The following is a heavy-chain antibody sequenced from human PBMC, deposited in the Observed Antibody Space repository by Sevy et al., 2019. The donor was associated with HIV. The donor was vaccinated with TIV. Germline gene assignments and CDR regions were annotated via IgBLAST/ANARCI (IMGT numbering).Heavy chain of an antibody. D-gene: IGHD4-17*01. CDR2: VLASAIT. J-gene: IGHJ4*01. CDR1: GGSISGSS. V-gene: IGHV4-59*08. CDR3: ARHGAYGDYVPNDPPLDY. Sequence: SETLSLTCTVTGGSISGSSWSWIRQPPGKGLEWIGNVLASAITNYNPSPKSRFTISLDTSESQSSLILNSVTAADTAVYYCARHGAYGDYVPNDPPLDYWGRGILVTVSS.